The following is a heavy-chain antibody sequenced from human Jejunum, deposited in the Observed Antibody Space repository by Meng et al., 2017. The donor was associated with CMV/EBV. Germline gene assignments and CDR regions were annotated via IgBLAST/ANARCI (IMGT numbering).Heavy chain of an antibody. CDR1: GYTFSAYY. D-gene: IGHD3-10*01. CDR2: IKPTGGRE. J-gene: IGHJ5*02. Sequence: SCEASGYTFSAYYVHWVRQDHGQGLEWVGMIKPTGGRERHAEKFQGRVRMTSDTYTSTVHMELSSLRFDDTAVYYCARAYNYFGSLDPWGQGTLVTVSS. CDR3: ARAYNYFGSLDP. V-gene: IGHV1-46*01.